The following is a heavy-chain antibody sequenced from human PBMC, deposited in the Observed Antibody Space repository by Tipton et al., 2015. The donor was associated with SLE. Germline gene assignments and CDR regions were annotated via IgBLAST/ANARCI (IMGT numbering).Heavy chain of an antibody. CDR2: IRFDGSDK. D-gene: IGHD3-10*01. V-gene: IGHV3-30*02. J-gene: IGHJ6*02. Sequence: SLRLSCAASGFPFSNYGMHWVRQAPGKGLEWVTFIRFDGSDKYYADSVRGRFTISRDNSKSTLYLQMNSLRAEDTAVYYCAKDFGVVKRSRMDVWGQGTTVTVSS. CDR1: GFPFSNYG. CDR3: AKDFGVVKRSRMDV.